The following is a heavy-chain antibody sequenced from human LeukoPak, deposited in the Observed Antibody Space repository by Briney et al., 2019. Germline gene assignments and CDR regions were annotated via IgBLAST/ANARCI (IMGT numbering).Heavy chain of an antibody. CDR2: IYSGGST. D-gene: IGHD3-3*01. V-gene: IGHV3-53*01. CDR3: AREPYYDFWSGDAFDI. Sequence: GGSLRLSCAASGFTVSSNYMSWVRQAPGKGLGWVSVIYSGGSTYYADSVKGRFTISRDNSKNTLYLQMNSLRAEDTAVYYCAREPYYDFWSGDAFDIWGQGTMVTVSS. J-gene: IGHJ3*02. CDR1: GFTVSSNY.